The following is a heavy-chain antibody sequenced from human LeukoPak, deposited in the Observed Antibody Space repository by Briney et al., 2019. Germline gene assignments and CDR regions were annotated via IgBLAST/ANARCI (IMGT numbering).Heavy chain of an antibody. CDR2: IGGSGGST. J-gene: IGHJ4*02. D-gene: IGHD1-14*01. V-gene: IGHV3-23*01. Sequence: PGGSLRLSCAASGFTFSSYAMSRVRQAPGKGLEWVSAIGGSGGSTYYADSVKGRFTISRDNSENTLYLQMNNLRAEDTAVYYCAKATGYLLWGQGTLVTVSS. CDR1: GFTFSSYA. CDR3: AKATGYLL.